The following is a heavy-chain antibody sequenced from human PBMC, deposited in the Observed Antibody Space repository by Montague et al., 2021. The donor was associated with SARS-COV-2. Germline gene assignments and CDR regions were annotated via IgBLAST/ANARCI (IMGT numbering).Heavy chain of an antibody. CDR1: GGSISSRTYY. CDR2: IFYDGST. V-gene: IGHV4-39*01. CDR3: ARHGTNDYYHSRYFEL. J-gene: IGHJ2*01. D-gene: IGHD2-21*02. Sequence: SETLSLTCIVSGGSISSRTYYWGWIRQPPGKGLEWIGSIFYDGSTYYNPSLKSRVTISVDTSKNQFSLNLSSVTAADTAVYYCARHGTNDYYHSRYFELWGRGTLVTVSS.